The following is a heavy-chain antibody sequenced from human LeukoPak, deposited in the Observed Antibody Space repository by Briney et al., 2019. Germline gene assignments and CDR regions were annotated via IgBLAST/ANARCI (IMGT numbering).Heavy chain of an antibody. Sequence: GASVKVSCKASGYTFTSYGINWVRQAPGQGLEWMGWIRVYNGNTNYAQKLQGRVTITRDTSASTAYMELSSLRSEDMAVYYCARDPGYYYDSSGYYFDYWGQGTLVTVSS. CDR3: ARDPGYYYDSSGYYFDY. D-gene: IGHD3-22*01. CDR2: IRVYNGNT. V-gene: IGHV1-18*03. CDR1: GYTFTSYG. J-gene: IGHJ4*02.